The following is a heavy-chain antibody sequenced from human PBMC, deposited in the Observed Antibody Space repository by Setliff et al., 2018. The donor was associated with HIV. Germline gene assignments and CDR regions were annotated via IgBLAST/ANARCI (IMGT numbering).Heavy chain of an antibody. V-gene: IGHV4-34*01. CDR1: GGPFSGYY. CDR2: INHSGST. D-gene: IGHD7-27*01. Sequence: SETLSLTCAVYGGPFSGYYWSWIRQPPGKGLEWIGEINHSGSTNYNPSLKSRVTMSIDTSKNQFSLNVSSVTAADTAVYYCARGWGHDGFDFWGQGTMVTVSS. CDR3: ARGWGHDGFDF. J-gene: IGHJ3*01.